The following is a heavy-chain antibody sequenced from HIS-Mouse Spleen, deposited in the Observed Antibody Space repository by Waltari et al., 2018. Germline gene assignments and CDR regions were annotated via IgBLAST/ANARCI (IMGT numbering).Heavy chain of an antibody. J-gene: IGHJ2*01. CDR2: IYYSGST. CDR1: GGPISSSSYY. CDR3: AREIPYSSSWYDWYFDL. V-gene: IGHV4-39*07. Sequence: QLQLQESGTGLVKPSETLSLTCPVSGGPISSSSYYWGRIRQPPGKGLEWIGSIYYSGSTYYNPSLKSRVTISVDTSKNQFSLKLSSVTAADTAVYYCAREIPYSSSWYDWYFDLWGRGTLVTVSS. D-gene: IGHD6-13*01.